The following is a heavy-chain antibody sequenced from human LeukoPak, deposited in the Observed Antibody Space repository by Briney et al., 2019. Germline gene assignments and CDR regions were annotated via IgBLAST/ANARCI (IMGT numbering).Heavy chain of an antibody. CDR3: ARHGVTVTVVITTTTFDY. CDR2: ISYSRST. V-gene: IGHV4-39*01. J-gene: IGHJ4*02. CDR1: DDSISRSSYS. Sequence: SETLSLTCTVSDDSISRSSYSWGWIRQPPGKGLEWIGSISYSRSTYYNPPLRSRVIISVDTAKNQFSLKLSSVTAADTAVYYCARHGVTVTVVITTTTFDYWDQGTLVTVSS. D-gene: IGHD3-10*01.